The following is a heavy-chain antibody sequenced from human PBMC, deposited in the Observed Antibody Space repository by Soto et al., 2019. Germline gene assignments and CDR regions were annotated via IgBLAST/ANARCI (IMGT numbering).Heavy chain of an antibody. V-gene: IGHV4-59*01. Sequence: SETLSLTCTVSGGSISSYYWSWIRQPPGKGLEWIGYIYYSGSTNYNPSLKSRVTISVDTSKNQFSLKLSSVTAADTAVYYCARGGIAAVLAWLDPWGQGTLVTVSS. CDR3: ARGGIAAVLAWLDP. J-gene: IGHJ5*02. CDR1: GGSISSYY. D-gene: IGHD6-13*01. CDR2: IYYSGST.